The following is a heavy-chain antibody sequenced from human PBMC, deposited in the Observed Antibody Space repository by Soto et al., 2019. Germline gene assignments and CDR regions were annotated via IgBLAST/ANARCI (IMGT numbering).Heavy chain of an antibody. D-gene: IGHD2-15*01. CDR3: ARESRYCSGGSCYFLPGIDY. J-gene: IGHJ4*02. CDR1: GGTFSSYA. V-gene: IGHV1-69*12. Sequence: QVQLVQSGAEVKKPGSSVKVSCKASGGTFSSYAISWVRQAPGQGLEWMGGSIPIFGTANYAQKFQGSVTITADESTSTAYMELSSLRSEDTAVYYCARESRYCSGGSCYFLPGIDYWGQGTLVTVSS. CDR2: SIPIFGTA.